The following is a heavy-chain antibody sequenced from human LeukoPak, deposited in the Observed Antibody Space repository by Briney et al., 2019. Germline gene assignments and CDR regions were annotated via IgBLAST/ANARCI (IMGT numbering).Heavy chain of an antibody. CDR2: IYHSGSP. CDR3: ARIMLSWREFDC. V-gene: IGHV4-4*02. Sequence: SETLSLTCAVSGGSISSNNWWGWVRQPPGKGLEWIGVIYHSGSPNYNPSLKSRVTISVDKSRNHFSLNLSSVTAADTAVYYCARIMLSWREFDCWGQGTLVTVSS. J-gene: IGHJ4*02. D-gene: IGHD1-26*01. CDR1: GGSISSNNW.